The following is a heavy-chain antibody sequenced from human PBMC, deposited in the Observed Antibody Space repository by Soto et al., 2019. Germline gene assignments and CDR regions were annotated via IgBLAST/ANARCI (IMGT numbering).Heavy chain of an antibody. CDR1: GGSISSYY. CDR2: IYYSGST. V-gene: IGHV4-59*08. J-gene: IGHJ4*02. Sequence: SETLSLTCTVSGGSISSYYWSWIRQPPGKGLEWIGYIYYSGSTNYNPSLKSRVTIPVDTSKNQFSLKLGSVTAADTAVYYCAVDYGSGSYFGGDYGWSPYYWGQGTLVTVSS. CDR3: AVDYGSGSYFGGDYGWSPYY. D-gene: IGHD3-10*01.